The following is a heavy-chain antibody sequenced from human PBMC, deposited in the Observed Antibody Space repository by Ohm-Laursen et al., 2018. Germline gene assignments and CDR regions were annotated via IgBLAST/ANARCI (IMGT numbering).Heavy chain of an antibody. CDR1: GFIFMNYA. D-gene: IGHD1-26*01. Sequence: SLRLSCAASGFIFMNYAMNWVRQAPGKGLEWVSSIKTSTSYIFYADSVKGRFTISRDNAKNSLFLQMNSLRAEDTAVYYCARDVSSGATTLSAFDIWGQGTLVTVSS. V-gene: IGHV3-21*01. CDR3: ARDVSSGATTLSAFDI. CDR2: IKTSTSYI. J-gene: IGHJ3*02.